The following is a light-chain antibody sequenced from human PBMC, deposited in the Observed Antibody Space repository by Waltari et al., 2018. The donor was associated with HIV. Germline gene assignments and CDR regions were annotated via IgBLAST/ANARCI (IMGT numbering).Light chain of an antibody. Sequence: IQLTQSPSSLSASVGDRVTMTCRASRGIRSSLAWYQQKPGKAPNLLIYHASNLEDGVPSRFSGSGSGTDFTLTISSLQPEDFATYYCQQFNSYPPLTFGEGTKVEIK. CDR3: QQFNSYPPLT. J-gene: IGKJ4*01. V-gene: IGKV1-13*02. CDR1: RGIRSS. CDR2: HAS.